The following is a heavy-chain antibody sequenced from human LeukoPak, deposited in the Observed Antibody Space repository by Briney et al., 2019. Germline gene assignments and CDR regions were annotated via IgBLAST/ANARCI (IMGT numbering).Heavy chain of an antibody. CDR3: AKDSWEVGATSEIDY. V-gene: IGHV3-7*04. CDR2: IKQDGSEK. J-gene: IGHJ4*02. CDR1: GFTFSSYW. D-gene: IGHD1-26*01. Sequence: GGSLRLSCAASGFTFSSYWMSWVRQAPGKGLEWVANIKQDGSEKYYVDSVKGRFTISRDNAKNSLYLQMNSLRAEDTAVHYCAKDSWEVGATSEIDYWGQGTLVTVSS.